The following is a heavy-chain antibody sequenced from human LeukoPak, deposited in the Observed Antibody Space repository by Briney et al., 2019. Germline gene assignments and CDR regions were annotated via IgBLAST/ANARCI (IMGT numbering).Heavy chain of an antibody. CDR2: IIPIFGTA. CDR3: ARDFQRWGELDY. Sequence: ASVKVSCKASGGTFSSYAISWVRQAPGQGLEWMGGIIPIFGTANYAQKFQGGVTMTTDTSTSTAYMELRSLRSDDTAVYYCARDFQRWGELDYWGQGTLVTVSS. J-gene: IGHJ4*02. D-gene: IGHD3-16*01. CDR1: GGTFSSYA. V-gene: IGHV1-69*05.